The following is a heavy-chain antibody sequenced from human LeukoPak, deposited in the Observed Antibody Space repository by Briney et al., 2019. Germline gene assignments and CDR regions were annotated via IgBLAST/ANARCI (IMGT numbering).Heavy chain of an antibody. CDR3: TTDPDSFWDI. V-gene: IGHV3-15*01. CDR1: GSTFSNAW. Sequence: TGGSLRLSCAASGSTFSNAWTSWVRQAPGKGLEWVGRIKSKTDGGTTDYAAPVKGRFTISRDDSKNTLYLQMNSLKTEDTAVYYCTTDPDSFWDIWGQGTMVTVSS. CDR2: IKSKTDGGTT. J-gene: IGHJ3*02. D-gene: IGHD3-3*01.